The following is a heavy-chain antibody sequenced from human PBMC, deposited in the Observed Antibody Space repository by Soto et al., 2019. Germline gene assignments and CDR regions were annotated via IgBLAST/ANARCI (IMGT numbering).Heavy chain of an antibody. CDR1: GFTFKNFA. CDR3: ARDWNAGIFDY. V-gene: IGHV3-33*01. D-gene: IGHD1-1*01. Sequence: QVQLVESGGGVVQPGRSLRLSCAASGFTFKNFAMHWVRQAPGKGLEWVAMIWYDAIGKYYADSVKGRFTISRDHSKNTLSLTMDSLRAEDTAVYFCARDWNAGIFDYWGQGPPVTVSS. CDR2: IWYDAIGK. J-gene: IGHJ4*02.